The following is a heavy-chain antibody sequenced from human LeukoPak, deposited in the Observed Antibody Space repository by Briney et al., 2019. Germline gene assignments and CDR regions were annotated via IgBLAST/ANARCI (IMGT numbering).Heavy chain of an antibody. CDR3: ARDYGDPNWDTDSRGDY. J-gene: IGHJ4*02. CDR2: INAGNGNT. CDR1: GYTFTSYA. D-gene: IGHD7-27*01. Sequence: ASVKVSCKASGYTFTSYAMHWVRQAPGQRLEWMGWINAGNGNTKYSQKFQGRVTITRDTSASTAYMELRSLRSDDTAVYYCARDYGDPNWDTDSRGDYWGQGTLVTVSS. V-gene: IGHV1-3*01.